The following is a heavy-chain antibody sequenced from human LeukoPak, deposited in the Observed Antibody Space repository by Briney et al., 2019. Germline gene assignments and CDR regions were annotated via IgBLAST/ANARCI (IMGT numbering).Heavy chain of an antibody. Sequence: SLRLSCAASGFTFDDYAMHWVRQAPGKGLEWASGISWNSGSIGYADSVKGRFTISRDNAKNSLYLQMNSLRAEDTALYYCAKDRGYCSSTSCQIAYYFDYWGQGTLVTVSS. CDR1: GFTFDDYA. J-gene: IGHJ4*02. V-gene: IGHV3-9*01. CDR2: ISWNSGSI. CDR3: AKDRGYCSSTSCQIAYYFDY. D-gene: IGHD2-2*01.